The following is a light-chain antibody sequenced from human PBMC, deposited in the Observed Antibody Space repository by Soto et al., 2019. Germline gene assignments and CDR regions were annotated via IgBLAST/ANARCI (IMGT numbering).Light chain of an antibody. V-gene: IGLV1-44*01. CDR1: SSNIGSNT. CDR3: AAWDDSLNGYV. CDR2: SHN. J-gene: IGLJ1*01. Sequence: QSVLTQPPSASGTPGQRVTISCSGSSSNIGSNTVNWYQQLPGTAPKLLIYSHNQRPSGVPDRFSGSQSGTSASLASSGLQSEDEADYYCAAWDDSLNGYVFGTGTKVTVL.